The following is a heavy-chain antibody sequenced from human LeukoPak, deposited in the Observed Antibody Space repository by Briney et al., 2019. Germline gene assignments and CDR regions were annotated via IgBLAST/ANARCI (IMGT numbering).Heavy chain of an antibody. Sequence: GGSLRLSCAASGFTFSSFAVRWVRQAPGKGLGWVSAISGSGGSTYYADSVKGRFTISRDNSKNTLYLQMNSLRAEDTAVYYCAKDSNWLFPRDVDYWGQGTPVTVSS. CDR2: ISGSGGST. CDR1: GFTFSSFA. D-gene: IGHD3-9*01. CDR3: AKDSNWLFPRDVDY. J-gene: IGHJ4*02. V-gene: IGHV3-23*01.